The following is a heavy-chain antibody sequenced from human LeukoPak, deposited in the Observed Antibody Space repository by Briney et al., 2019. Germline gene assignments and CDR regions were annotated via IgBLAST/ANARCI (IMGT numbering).Heavy chain of an antibody. D-gene: IGHD2-15*01. Sequence: ASVKVSCKASGYTFTSYDINWVRQATGQGLEWMGWINPNSGNTGYAQKFQGRVTMTRNTSISTAYMELSSLRSEDTAVYYCARVAHRGDCYDYWGQGTLVTVSS. CDR3: ARVAHRGDCYDY. J-gene: IGHJ4*02. CDR1: GYTFTSYD. V-gene: IGHV1-8*01. CDR2: INPNSGNT.